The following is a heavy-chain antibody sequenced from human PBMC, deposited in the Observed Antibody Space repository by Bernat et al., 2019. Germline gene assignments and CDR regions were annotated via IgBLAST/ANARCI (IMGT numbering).Heavy chain of an antibody. D-gene: IGHD6-19*01. CDR1: GFTFSDYW. CDR3: SRDAAVPGADY. J-gene: IGHJ4*02. CDR2: IHGDERST. Sequence: QLVESGGGLVQPGGSLRLSCAASGFTFSDYWMHWVRQAPGQGLVWVARIHGDERSTSYAESVKGRFTISRDNTKNTVYLQMNSLSVEDTAVYYCSRDAAVPGADYWGQGTLVTVAA. V-gene: IGHV3-74*01.